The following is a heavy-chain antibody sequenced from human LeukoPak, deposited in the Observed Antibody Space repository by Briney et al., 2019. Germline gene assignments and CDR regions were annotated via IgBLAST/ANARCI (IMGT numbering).Heavy chain of an antibody. D-gene: IGHD5-18*01. J-gene: IGHJ4*02. Sequence: SQTLSLTCTVSGGSISSGDYYWSWIRQPPGKGLEWIGYIYYSGSTYYNPSLKSRVTISVDTSKNQFSLKLSSVTAADTAVYYCARGTLYSYGFTTGRHYFDYWGQGTLVTVSS. CDR1: GGSISSGDYY. V-gene: IGHV4-30-4*01. CDR3: ARGTLYSYGFTTGRHYFDY. CDR2: IYYSGST.